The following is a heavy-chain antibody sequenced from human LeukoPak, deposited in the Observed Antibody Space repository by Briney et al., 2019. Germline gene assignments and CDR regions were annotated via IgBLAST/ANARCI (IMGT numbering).Heavy chain of an antibody. CDR3: AKDGEQWLVVGGAFDI. Sequence: GGSLRLSCAASGFTFSSYWMSWVRQAPGKGLEWVANIKQDGSEKNYVDSVKGRFTISRDNSKNTLYLQMNSLRAEDTAVYYCAKDGEQWLVVGGAFDIWGQGTMVTVSS. CDR1: GFTFSSYW. V-gene: IGHV3-7*01. D-gene: IGHD6-19*01. J-gene: IGHJ3*02. CDR2: IKQDGSEK.